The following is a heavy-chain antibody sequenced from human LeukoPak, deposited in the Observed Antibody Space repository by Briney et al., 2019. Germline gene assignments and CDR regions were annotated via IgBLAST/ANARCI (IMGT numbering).Heavy chain of an antibody. V-gene: IGHV1-18*01. CDR3: ARDIREMSTLTYYYYYGMDV. J-gene: IGHJ6*02. Sequence: ASVKVSCKASGYTFTSYDINWVRQAPGQGLEWMGWISAYNGDTNYAQNLQGRVTLTTDTSTSTAYMELRSLTSDDTAVYFCARDIREMSTLTYYYYYGMDVWGQGTTVTVSS. CDR2: ISAYNGDT. D-gene: IGHD5-24*01. CDR1: GYTFTSYD.